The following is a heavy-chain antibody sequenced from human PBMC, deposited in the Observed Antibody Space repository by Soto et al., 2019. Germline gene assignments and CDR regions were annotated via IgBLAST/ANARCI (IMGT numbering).Heavy chain of an antibody. CDR3: ARDRVYTGGSDADY. J-gene: IGHJ4*02. V-gene: IGHV1-18*01. CDR1: GYTFSNYA. D-gene: IGHD2-8*02. Sequence: QVHLVQSGAEVKKPGSSVRVSCKNSGYTFSNYAISWVRQAPGQGLEWMGWINTGSGYTNYAHDRLTMTNDASTYTAYLEVTSLGSDDTAIYYCARDRVYTGGSDADYWGQGTLVNVSS. CDR2: INTGSGYT.